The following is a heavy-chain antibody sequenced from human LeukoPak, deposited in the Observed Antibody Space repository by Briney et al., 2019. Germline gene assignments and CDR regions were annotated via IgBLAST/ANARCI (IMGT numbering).Heavy chain of an antibody. CDR3: ARDPYSGSYGDSYYYYMDV. V-gene: IGHV3-21*01. CDR2: ITTSSTYA. CDR1: GFSFSSYN. Sequence: GGSLRLSCAASGFSFSSYNMNWARQAPGKGLEWVSSITTSSTYAFYADSVEGRFTISRDNAKNSLYLQMNSLRAEDTAVYYCARDPYSGSYGDSYYYYMDVWGKGTTVTISS. D-gene: IGHD1-26*01. J-gene: IGHJ6*03.